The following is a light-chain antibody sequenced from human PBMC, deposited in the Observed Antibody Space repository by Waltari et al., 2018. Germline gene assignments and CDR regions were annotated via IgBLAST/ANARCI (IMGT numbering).Light chain of an antibody. Sequence: QSALTQPASVSGSPGQSLTISCTGTSSDVGGYNYVSWYQQHPGKAPKLMIFDVSKRPSGVSNRFSGSKSGSTASLTISGLRAEDEADFYCNSYTSSSTWVFGGGTKLTVL. CDR3: NSYTSSSTWV. J-gene: IGLJ3*02. CDR2: DVS. V-gene: IGLV2-14*01. CDR1: SSDVGGYNY.